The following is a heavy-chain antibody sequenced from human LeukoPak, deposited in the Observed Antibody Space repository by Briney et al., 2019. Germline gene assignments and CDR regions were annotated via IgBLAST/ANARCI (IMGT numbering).Heavy chain of an antibody. J-gene: IGHJ4*02. CDR1: GGSISSYY. CDR2: IYYSGST. CDR3: GEGGRLPNAGGGGYYFDY. V-gene: IGHV4-59*01. D-gene: IGHD6-25*01. Sequence: SGTLSLTCTVSGGSISSYYWSWIRQPPGKGLEWIGYIYYSGSTNYNPSLKSRVTISVDTSKNQFSLKLSSVTAAATAGYYCGEGGRLPNAGGGGYYFDYWGQGTLVTVSS.